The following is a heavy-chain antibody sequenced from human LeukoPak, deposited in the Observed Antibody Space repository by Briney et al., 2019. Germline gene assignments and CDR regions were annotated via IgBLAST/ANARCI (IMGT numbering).Heavy chain of an antibody. Sequence: GASVKVSCKASGGTFSSYAISWVRQAPGQGLEWMGGIIPIFGTANYAQKFQGRVTITADESTSTAYMELSSLRSEDTAVYYCAKLPERWLQFYYFDYWGQGTLVTVSS. D-gene: IGHD5-24*01. V-gene: IGHV1-69*01. CDR3: AKLPERWLQFYYFDY. CDR2: IIPIFGTA. CDR1: GGTFSSYA. J-gene: IGHJ4*02.